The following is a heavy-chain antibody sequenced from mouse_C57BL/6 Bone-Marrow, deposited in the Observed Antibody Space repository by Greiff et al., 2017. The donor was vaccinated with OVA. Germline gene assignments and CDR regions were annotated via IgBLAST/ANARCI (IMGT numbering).Heavy chain of an antibody. J-gene: IGHJ1*03. CDR2: ISSGGSYT. Sequence: DVQLQESGGDLVKPGGSLKLSCAASGFTFSSYGMSWVRQTPDKRLEWVATISSGGSYTYYPDSVKGRFTISRDNAKNTLYLQMSSLKSEDTAMYYCARHLITTVPVWGTGTTVTVSS. CDR3: ARHLITTVPV. D-gene: IGHD1-1*01. V-gene: IGHV5-6*01. CDR1: GFTFSSYG.